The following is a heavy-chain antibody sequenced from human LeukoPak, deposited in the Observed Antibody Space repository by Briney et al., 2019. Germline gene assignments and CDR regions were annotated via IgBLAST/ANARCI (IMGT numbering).Heavy chain of an antibody. CDR2: ISGSGGNT. CDR3: ATEKRSTTAYDY. V-gene: IGHV3-23*01. D-gene: IGHD4-17*01. Sequence: GGSLGLSCAASGFSFSTYVMSLVRQAPGKGLAWASDISGSGGNTHYADSVKGRFTISRDNSKNTLYLQMNSLRAEDTALYYCATEKRSTTAYDYWGQGTLVTVSS. CDR1: GFSFSTYV. J-gene: IGHJ4*02.